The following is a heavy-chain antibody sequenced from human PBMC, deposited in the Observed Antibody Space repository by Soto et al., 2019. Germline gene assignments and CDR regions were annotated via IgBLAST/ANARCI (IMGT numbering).Heavy chain of an antibody. D-gene: IGHD3-22*01. CDR3: ARHFVAVVIKGWGY. J-gene: IGHJ4*02. CDR1: GASLDRSNYY. V-gene: IGHV4-39*01. CDR2: TYYNGNA. Sequence: PSETLSLTCNVSGASLDRSNYYWDWIRQSPGKGLEWIGTTYYNGNAYYNPSLRSRVTMSVDTSKNQFSLKLMSVTAADTAVYYCARHFVAVVIKGWGYWGQGTLVTVPQ.